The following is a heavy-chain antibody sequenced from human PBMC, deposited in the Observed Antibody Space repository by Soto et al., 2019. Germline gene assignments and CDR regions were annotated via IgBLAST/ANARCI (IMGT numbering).Heavy chain of an antibody. CDR3: ARDIGFGSGWYSVDP. Sequence: QVQLVESGGGVVQPGRSLRLSCAASRFIFSSYAMHWVRQAPGKGLEWVAVISYNGSTEYYADSVKGRFAISSDNSKSTLFLQMSRLRAEDTATYYCARDIGFGSGWYSVDPWGQGTLVTVSS. CDR2: ISYNGSTE. CDR1: RFIFSSYA. D-gene: IGHD6-19*01. J-gene: IGHJ5*02. V-gene: IGHV3-30*09.